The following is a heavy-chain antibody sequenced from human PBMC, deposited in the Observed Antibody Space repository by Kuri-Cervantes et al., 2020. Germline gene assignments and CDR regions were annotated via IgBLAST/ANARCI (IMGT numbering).Heavy chain of an antibody. CDR1: GFSISDYH. CDR3: ARLAHIHVVVPPTMGVAFDI. CDR2: ISSSGRVI. Sequence: GESLKISCAASGFSISDYHLSWIRQAPGKGLEWVSSISSSGRVIYYAGSVKGRFTISRDNAKNSLFLQLSTLRAEDTAMYYCARLAHIHVVVPPTMGVAFDIWGQGTMVTVSS. V-gene: IGHV3-11*01. D-gene: IGHD2-2*01. J-gene: IGHJ3*02.